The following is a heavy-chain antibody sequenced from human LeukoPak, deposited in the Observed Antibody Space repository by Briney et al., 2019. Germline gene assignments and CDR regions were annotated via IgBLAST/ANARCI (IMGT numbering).Heavy chain of an antibody. J-gene: IGHJ6*03. V-gene: IGHV3-48*04. CDR3: ARAGATSYYYMDV. Sequence: PGGSLRLSCAASGFTFSSYSMNWVRQAPGKGLEWISYLTSSSSTIYYADSVKGRFTISRDNAKNALYLQMNSLRAEDTAVYYCARAGATSYYYMDVWGKGTTVTVSS. D-gene: IGHD1-26*01. CDR2: LTSSSSTI. CDR1: GFTFSSYS.